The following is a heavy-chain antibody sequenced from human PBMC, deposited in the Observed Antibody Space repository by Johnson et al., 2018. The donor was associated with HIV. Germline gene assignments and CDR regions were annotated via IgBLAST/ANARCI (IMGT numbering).Heavy chain of an antibody. CDR1: GFTFSSYA. V-gene: IGHV3-30*04. CDR2: ISYDGNHK. J-gene: IGHJ3*02. D-gene: IGHD2-2*01. CDR3: ARPEINCSSTSCQKAGAFDI. Sequence: QVQLVESGGGVVQPGRSLRLSCAASGFTFSSYAMHWVRQTPGKGLEWVAVISYDGNHKYYADSVKGRFTISRDNSKNTLYLQMNSLRAEDTAVYYCARPEINCSSTSCQKAGAFDIWGQGTMVTVSS.